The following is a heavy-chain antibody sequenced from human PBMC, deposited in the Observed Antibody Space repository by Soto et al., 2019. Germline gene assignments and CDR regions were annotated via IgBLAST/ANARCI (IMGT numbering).Heavy chain of an antibody. D-gene: IGHD3-3*01. V-gene: IGHV3-21*01. CDR1: GFTFSSYS. J-gene: IGHJ6*03. CDR2: ISSSSSYI. Sequence: GGSLRLSCAASGFTFSSYSMNWVRQAPGKGLEWVSSISSSSSYIYYADSVKGRFTISRDNAKNSLYLQMNSLRAEDTAVYYCASLLNASEHYDFWSDSYYYYMDVWGKGTTVTVSS. CDR3: ASLLNASEHYDFWSDSYYYYMDV.